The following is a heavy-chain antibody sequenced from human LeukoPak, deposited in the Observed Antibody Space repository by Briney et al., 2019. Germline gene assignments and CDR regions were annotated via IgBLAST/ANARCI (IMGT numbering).Heavy chain of an antibody. Sequence: PGGSLRLSCAASGFTFSDYWIYWVRQVPGKGLVWVSRINPGGSSTTYADSVKGRFTISRDNAKSTLCLQMNSLRAEDTALYYCARSNQADDYWGQGTLVTVSS. CDR2: INPGGSST. CDR1: GFTFSDYW. CDR3: ARSNQADDY. D-gene: IGHD4-11*01. V-gene: IGHV3-74*01. J-gene: IGHJ4*02.